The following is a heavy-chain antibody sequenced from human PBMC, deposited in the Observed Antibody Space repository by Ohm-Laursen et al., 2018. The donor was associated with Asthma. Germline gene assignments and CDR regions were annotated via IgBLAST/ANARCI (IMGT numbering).Heavy chain of an antibody. V-gene: IGHV3-30*18. D-gene: IGHD3-22*01. J-gene: IGHJ4*02. Sequence: SLRLSCAASGFTFSSYGMHWVRQAPGKGLEWVAVISYDGSNKYYADSVKGRFTISRDNSKNTLYLQMNSLRAEDTAVYYCAKASGSSGYSYVDGWGQGTLVTASS. CDR2: ISYDGSNK. CDR3: AKASGSSGYSYVDG. CDR1: GFTFSSYG.